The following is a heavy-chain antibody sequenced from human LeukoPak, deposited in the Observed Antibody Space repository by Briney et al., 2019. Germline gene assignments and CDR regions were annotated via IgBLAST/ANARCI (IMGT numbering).Heavy chain of an antibody. CDR2: IYSGGST. CDR3: ASFYYNSGYGAFDI. J-gene: IGHJ3*02. Sequence: GGSLRLSCAASGFIVSSNYMCWVRQAPGKGLEWVSVIYSGGSTNYADSVKGRFTISRDKSKNTLYLQMNSLRAEDTAVYYCASFYYNSGYGAFDIWGQGTMVTVSS. CDR1: GFIVSSNY. V-gene: IGHV3-53*01. D-gene: IGHD3-10*01.